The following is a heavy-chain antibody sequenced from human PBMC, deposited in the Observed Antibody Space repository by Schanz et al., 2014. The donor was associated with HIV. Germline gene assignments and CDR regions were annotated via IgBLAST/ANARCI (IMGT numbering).Heavy chain of an antibody. J-gene: IGHJ6*02. CDR2: ISYDGSNK. CDR1: GFIFSSYG. D-gene: IGHD3-16*01. V-gene: IGHV3-30*03. Sequence: QVQLVESGGGVVQPGRSLRLSCAASGFIFSSYGMHWVRQAPGKGLEWVAVISYDGSNKYYADSVKGRFTISRDNSKNTLFLQMNSLRGEDTAVYYCARVANWDYYGMDVWGRGTTVTVSS. CDR3: ARVANWDYYGMDV.